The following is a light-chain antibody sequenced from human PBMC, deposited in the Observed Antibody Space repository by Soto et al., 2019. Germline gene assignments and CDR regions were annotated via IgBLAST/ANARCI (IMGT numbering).Light chain of an antibody. V-gene: IGLV1-44*01. Sequence: QSVLTQPPSASGTPGQRVTISCSGSSSNIESNTVTGYQQRPGTAPKLVIYSNYDRPSGVPNRFSGSTSGTSASLVIRGLQSEDEADYYCAAWDDILNGYVFGGGTKVTVL. CDR2: SNY. CDR3: AAWDDILNGYV. CDR1: SSNIESNT. J-gene: IGLJ1*01.